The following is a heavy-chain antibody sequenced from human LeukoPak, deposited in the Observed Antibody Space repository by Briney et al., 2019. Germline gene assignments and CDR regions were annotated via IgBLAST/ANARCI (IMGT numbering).Heavy chain of an antibody. CDR1: GFSLSTSGVG. CDR2: IYWDDDK. J-gene: IGHJ5*02. CDR3: AHSRTVGGAPRLNWFDP. D-gene: IGHD1-26*01. V-gene: IGHV2-5*02. Sequence: SGPTLVNPTQTLTLTCTFSGFSLSTSGVGAGWIRQPPGKALEWLALIYWDDDKRYSPSLKSRLTITKDTSKNQVVLTMTNMDPVDTATYYCAHSRTVGGAPRLNWFDPWGQGTLVTVSS.